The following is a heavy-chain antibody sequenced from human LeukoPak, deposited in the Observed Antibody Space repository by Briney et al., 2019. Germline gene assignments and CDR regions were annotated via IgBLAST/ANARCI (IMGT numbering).Heavy chain of an antibody. CDR2: IIPIFGTA. Sequence: ASVKVSCKAAGGTFSSYTISWVRQAPGQGLEWMGRIIPIFGTANYAQKFQGRVTITTDESTSTAYMELSSLRSEDTAVYYCARDPTYDFWSGPGQYYFDYWGQGTLVTVSS. CDR3: ARDPTYDFWSGPGQYYFDY. D-gene: IGHD3-3*01. J-gene: IGHJ4*02. CDR1: GGTFSSYT. V-gene: IGHV1-69*05.